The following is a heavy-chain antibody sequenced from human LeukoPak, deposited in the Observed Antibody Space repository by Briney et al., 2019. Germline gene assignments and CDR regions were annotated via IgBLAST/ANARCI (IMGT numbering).Heavy chain of an antibody. CDR1: GFNFNNYH. CDR2: ITFSGDST. V-gene: IGHV3-23*01. CDR3: AKKSQSHGRGAFDI. Sequence: PGGSLRLSCAASGFNFNNYHMTWVRQAPGEGLEWVSIITFSGDSTYYADSVKGRFTISRDNPKNTLYLQMNSLRAEDTAVYYCAKKSQSHGRGAFDIWGQGTMATVSS. D-gene: IGHD3-10*02. J-gene: IGHJ3*02.